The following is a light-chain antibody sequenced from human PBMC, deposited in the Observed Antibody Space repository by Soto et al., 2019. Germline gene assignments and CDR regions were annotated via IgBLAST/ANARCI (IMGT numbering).Light chain of an antibody. J-gene: IGLJ2*01. CDR1: SSDVGGYNY. V-gene: IGLV2-14*03. Sequence: QSALTQPASVSGSPGQSITISCTGTSSDVGGYNYVSWYQQHPGKAPKLMIYDVSNRPSGVSNRFSGSKSGNTASLTISWLQAEDEADYYCGSYTTSNSVVFGGGTKLTVL. CDR2: DVS. CDR3: GSYTTSNSVV.